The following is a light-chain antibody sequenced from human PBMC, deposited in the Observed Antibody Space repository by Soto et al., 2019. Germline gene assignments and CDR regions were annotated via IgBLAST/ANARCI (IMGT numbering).Light chain of an antibody. Sequence: EIVLTQSPATLSLSPGERATLSCRASQSVSSYLAWYQQKPGQAPRLLIYDASNRATGIPARFSGSGSGTDFTLTISSLVPEDFAVYYCQQRSNWLTFGGGTKV. J-gene: IGKJ4*01. CDR3: QQRSNWLT. CDR1: QSVSSY. CDR2: DAS. V-gene: IGKV3-11*01.